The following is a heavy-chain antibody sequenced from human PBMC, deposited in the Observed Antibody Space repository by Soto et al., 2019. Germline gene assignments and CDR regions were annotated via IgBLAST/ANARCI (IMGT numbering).Heavy chain of an antibody. CDR1: GFTFSSYA. Sequence: GGSLRLSCAASGFTFSSYAMSWVRQAPGKGLEWVSAISGSGGSTYYADSVKGRFTISRDNSKNTLYLQMNSLRAEDTVVYYCAKSALELEGYYYYYMDVWGKGTTVTVSS. J-gene: IGHJ6*03. V-gene: IGHV3-23*01. D-gene: IGHD1-7*01. CDR2: ISGSGGST. CDR3: AKSALELEGYYYYYMDV.